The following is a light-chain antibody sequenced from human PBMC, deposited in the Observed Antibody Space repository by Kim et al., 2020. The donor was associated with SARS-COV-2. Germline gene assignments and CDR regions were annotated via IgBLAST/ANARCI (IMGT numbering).Light chain of an antibody. CDR1: KLGDKY. Sequence: VSVSPGQTASITCSGDKLGDKYACWYQQKPGQSPVLVIYQDSKRPSGIPERFSGSNSGNIATLTISGTQAMDEADYYCQAWDSSIVFGGGTQLTVL. CDR3: QAWDSSIV. CDR2: QDS. J-gene: IGLJ3*02. V-gene: IGLV3-1*01.